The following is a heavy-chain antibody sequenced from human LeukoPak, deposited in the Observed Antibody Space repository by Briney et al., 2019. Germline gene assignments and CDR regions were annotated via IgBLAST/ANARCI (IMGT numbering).Heavy chain of an antibody. CDR1: GYTFTSYY. V-gene: IGHV1-46*01. Sequence: ASVKFSCKASGYTFTSYYMHCVRQAPGQGLEWMGIINPSGGSTIYAQKFQGRVTMTRDTSTSTVYMELSSLRSEDKAVYYCARDSKYSSSWYGFYYYYGMDVWDQGATVTVSS. J-gene: IGHJ6*02. CDR2: INPSGGST. CDR3: ARDSKYSSSWYGFYYYYGMDV. D-gene: IGHD6-13*01.